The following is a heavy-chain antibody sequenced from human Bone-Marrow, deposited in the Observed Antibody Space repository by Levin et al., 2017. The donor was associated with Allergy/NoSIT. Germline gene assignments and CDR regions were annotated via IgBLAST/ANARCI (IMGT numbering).Heavy chain of an antibody. CDR3: ARSQGRSGWSYYYYGMDV. Sequence: SCRGSGFDFNTHDMNWVRQAPGQGLEWVSSISGNSHYVYYADSVKGRFCISRDNAKNSMFLHMNSLRVEDTAVYYCARSQGRSGWSYYYYGMDVWGRGTTLTVSS. J-gene: IGHJ6*02. V-gene: IGHV3-21*06. D-gene: IGHD6-19*01. CDR2: ISGNSHYV. CDR1: GFDFNTHD.